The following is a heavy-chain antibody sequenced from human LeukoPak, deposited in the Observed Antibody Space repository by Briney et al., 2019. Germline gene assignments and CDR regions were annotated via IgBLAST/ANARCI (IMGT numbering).Heavy chain of an antibody. D-gene: IGHD1-26*01. Sequence: SVKVSCKTSGGTFTSYAITWVRQAPGQGLEWMGKIIPISGTTNYAQKFQGRVTFTADESTSTAYKELSSLRSEDTALYYCARKLRLGGNWFDPWGQGTLVTVSS. CDR2: IIPISGTT. J-gene: IGHJ5*02. V-gene: IGHV1-69*13. CDR3: ARKLRLGGNWFDP. CDR1: GGTFTSYA.